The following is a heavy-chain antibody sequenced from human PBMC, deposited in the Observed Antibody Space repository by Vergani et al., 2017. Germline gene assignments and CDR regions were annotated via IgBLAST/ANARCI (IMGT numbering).Heavy chain of an antibody. Sequence: QVQLVQSGSELKKPGASVKVSCKASGYTFTSYAMNWVRQAPGQGLEWMGWINTNTGNPTYAQGFTGRFVFSLDTSVSTAYLRISSLKAEDTAVYYCARAPGLYYDFWSGYYPSPGWFDPWAREPWSPSPQ. CDR2: INTNTGNP. V-gene: IGHV7-4-1*02. CDR3: ARAPGLYYDFWSGYYPSPGWFDP. J-gene: IGHJ5*02. D-gene: IGHD3-3*01. CDR1: GYTFTSYA.